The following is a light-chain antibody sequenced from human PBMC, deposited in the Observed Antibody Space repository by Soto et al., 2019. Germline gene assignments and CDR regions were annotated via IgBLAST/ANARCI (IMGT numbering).Light chain of an antibody. CDR2: EGS. V-gene: IGLV2-23*01. CDR3: CSYARSSTYV. J-gene: IGLJ1*01. CDR1: SSDVGNYNL. Sequence: QSALTQPASVSGSPGQSITISCIGTSSDVGNYNLVSWYQQHPGKAPKLMIYEGSKRPSGVSNRFSGSKSGNTASLTISGLQAEDEADYYCCSYARSSTYVFGTGTKVTVL.